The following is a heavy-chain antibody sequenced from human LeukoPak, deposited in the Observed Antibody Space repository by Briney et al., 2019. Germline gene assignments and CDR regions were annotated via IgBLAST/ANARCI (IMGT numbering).Heavy chain of an antibody. CDR2: IYYSGST. J-gene: IGHJ5*02. V-gene: IGHV4-59*01. Sequence: SETLSLTCAVYGGSFSGYYWSWIRQPPGKGLEWIGYIYYSGSTNYNPSLKSRVTISVDTSKNQFSLKLSSVTAADTAVYYCAREVAAAGGHNWFDPWGQGTLVTVSS. CDR3: AREVAAAGGHNWFDP. D-gene: IGHD6-13*01. CDR1: GGSFSGYY.